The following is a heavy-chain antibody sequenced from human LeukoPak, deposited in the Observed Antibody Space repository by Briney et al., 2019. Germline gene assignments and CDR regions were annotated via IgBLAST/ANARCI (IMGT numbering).Heavy chain of an antibody. CDR3: AKDWDYYDSSGYYFDY. J-gene: IGHJ4*02. V-gene: IGHV3-30*18. D-gene: IGHD3-22*01. Sequence: PGGSLRLSCAASGFTFSSYGMHWVRQAPGKGLEWVAVISYDGSNKYYADSVKGRFTISRDNSKNTLYLQMNSLRAEDTAVYYCAKDWDYYDSSGYYFDYWGQGTLVTVSS. CDR1: GFTFSSYG. CDR2: ISYDGSNK.